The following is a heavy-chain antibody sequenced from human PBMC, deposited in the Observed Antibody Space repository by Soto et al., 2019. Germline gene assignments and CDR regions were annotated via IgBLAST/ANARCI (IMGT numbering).Heavy chain of an antibody. CDR1: GFTFSDYS. D-gene: IGHD6-6*01. V-gene: IGHV3-11*01. CDR3: ARQAARNYIDS. CDR2: IDSRGRTL. Sequence: VGSLRLSCVASGFTFSDYSMSWIRQAPGKGLEWLAFIDSRGRTLSYADSVRGRFTISRDNAENSVYQQMDSLRADDTAVYYCARQAARNYIDSWGQGNSVTVSS. J-gene: IGHJ4*02.